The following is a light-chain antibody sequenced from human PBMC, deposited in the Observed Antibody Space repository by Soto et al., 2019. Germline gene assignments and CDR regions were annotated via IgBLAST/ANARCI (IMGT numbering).Light chain of an antibody. CDR1: QNVNSN. J-gene: IGKJ5*01. CDR3: QQYNNWPPVT. V-gene: IGKV3-15*01. CDR2: GAS. Sequence: IVMTQSPATLSVSPGERATLSCRASQNVNSNLAWYQQKPGQAPRLLIYGASTRATGVPARFNGSGSGTEFTLTINSLQSEDFADYYCQQYNNWPPVTFGQGTRLELK.